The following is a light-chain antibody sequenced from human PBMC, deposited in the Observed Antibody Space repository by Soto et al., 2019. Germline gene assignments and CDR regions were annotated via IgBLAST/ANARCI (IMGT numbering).Light chain of an antibody. CDR2: GAS. Sequence: IVVTLSPCTLSLSQGERATLSCRSSQRVNSNYLAWYQQKPGQAPRLLIYGASSRATGIPDRFSGSGSGTDFTLTISRLEPEDFAVYYCQQYGSSPWAFGQGTKVDIK. CDR1: QRVNSNY. J-gene: IGKJ1*01. V-gene: IGKV3-20*01. CDR3: QQYGSSPWA.